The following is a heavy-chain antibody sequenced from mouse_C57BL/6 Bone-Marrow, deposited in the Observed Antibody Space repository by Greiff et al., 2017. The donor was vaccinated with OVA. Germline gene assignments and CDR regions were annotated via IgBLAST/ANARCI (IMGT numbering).Heavy chain of an antibody. CDR3: ARGDGGY. V-gene: IGHV1-19*01. Sequence: VQLKESGPVLVKPGASVKMSCKASGYTSTDYYMNWVKQSHGKSLEWIGVINPYNGGTSYNQKFKGKATLTVDKSSSTAYMELNSLTSEDSAVYYCARGDGGYWGQGTTLTVSS. CDR2: INPYNGGT. CDR1: GYTSTDYY. J-gene: IGHJ2*01. D-gene: IGHD3-3*01.